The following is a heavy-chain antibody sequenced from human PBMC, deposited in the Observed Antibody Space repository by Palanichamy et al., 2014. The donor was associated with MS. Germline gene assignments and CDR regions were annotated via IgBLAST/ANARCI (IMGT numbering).Heavy chain of an antibody. CDR3: ARHGGYDENYFDP. V-gene: IGHV4-38-2*01. Sequence: QVQLQESGPGLVKPSETLSLTCFVSGDSTSGYCWGWIRQPPGKALEWIGSIHHSGSTHNNPSLKSRVTMSVDRSKNQISLKLSSVTAADTAVYYCARHGGYDENYFDPWGQGTLVTVSS. CDR1: GDSTSGYC. D-gene: IGHD5-12*01. CDR2: IHHSGST. J-gene: IGHJ5*02.